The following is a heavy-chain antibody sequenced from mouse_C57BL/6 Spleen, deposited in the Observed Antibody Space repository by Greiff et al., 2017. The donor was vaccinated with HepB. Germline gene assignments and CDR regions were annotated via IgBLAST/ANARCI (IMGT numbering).Heavy chain of an antibody. CDR2: ISSGSSTI. CDR3: ARDGALRGYAMDY. Sequence: DVQLVESGGGLVKPGGSLKLSCAASGFTFSDYGMHWVRQAPEKGLEWVAYISSGSSTIYYADTVKGRFTISRDNAKNTLFLQMTSLRSEDTAMYYCARDGALRGYAMDYWGQGTSVTVSS. CDR1: GFTFSDYG. J-gene: IGHJ4*01. D-gene: IGHD1-1*01. V-gene: IGHV5-17*01.